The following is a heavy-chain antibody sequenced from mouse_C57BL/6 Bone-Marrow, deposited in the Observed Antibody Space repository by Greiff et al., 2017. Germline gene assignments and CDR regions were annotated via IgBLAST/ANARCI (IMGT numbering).Heavy chain of an antibody. V-gene: IGHV14-2*01. J-gene: IGHJ3*01. CDR3: ARVSRYVRFAY. Sequence: VQLKQSGPELVKPGASVKLSCTASGFNFKDYYMHWVKQRTEKGLEWIGRIDPEEGETKYAPKFQGKATITADTTSKTAYMQLSSLTSEDTAVYYCARVSRYVRFAYWGQGTLVTVSA. CDR1: GFNFKDYY. CDR2: IDPEEGET. D-gene: IGHD2-14*01.